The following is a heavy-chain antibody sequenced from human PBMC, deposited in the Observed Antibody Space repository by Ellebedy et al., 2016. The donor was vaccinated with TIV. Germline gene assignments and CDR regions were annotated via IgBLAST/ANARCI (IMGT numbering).Heavy chain of an antibody. CDR1: GYTFTSYA. D-gene: IGHD1-14*01. J-gene: IGHJ4*02. CDR3: ARGGPRYNWNHGFVWFDY. Sequence: ASVKVSCKASGYTFTSYAMHWVRQAPGQRLEWMGWINAGNGNTKYSQKFQGRVIITRDTSASTAYMELSSLRSEDTAVYYCARGGPRYNWNHGFVWFDYWGQGTLVTVSS. V-gene: IGHV1-3*01. CDR2: INAGNGNT.